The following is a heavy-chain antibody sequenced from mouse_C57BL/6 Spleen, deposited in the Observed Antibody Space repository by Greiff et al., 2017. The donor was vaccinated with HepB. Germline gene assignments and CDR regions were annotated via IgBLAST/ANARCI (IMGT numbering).Heavy chain of an antibody. CDR3: ARRNDGYYFDY. D-gene: IGHD1-2*01. V-gene: IGHV5-12*01. CDR1: GFTFSDYY. Sequence: DVMLVESGGGLVQPGGSLKLSCAASGFTFSDYYMYWVRQTPEKRLEWVAYISNGGGSTYYPDTVKGRFTISRDNAKNTLYLQMSRLKSEDTAMYYCARRNDGYYFDYWGQGTTLTVSS. J-gene: IGHJ2*01. CDR2: ISNGGGST.